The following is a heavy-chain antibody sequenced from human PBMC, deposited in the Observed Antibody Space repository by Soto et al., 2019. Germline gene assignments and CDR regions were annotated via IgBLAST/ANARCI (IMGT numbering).Heavy chain of an antibody. J-gene: IGHJ5*02. Sequence: VAVISYDGSNKYYADSVKGRFTISRDNSKNTLYLQMNSLRAEDTAVYYCARETSAAAAGWFDPWGQGTLVTVSS. D-gene: IGHD6-13*01. CDR2: ISYDGSNK. V-gene: IGHV3-33*05. CDR3: ARETSAAAAGWFDP.